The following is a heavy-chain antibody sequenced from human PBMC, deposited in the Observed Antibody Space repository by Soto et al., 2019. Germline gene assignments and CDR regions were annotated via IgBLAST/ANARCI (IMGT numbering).Heavy chain of an antibody. Sequence: ASVKVSCKASGYTFTSYYMHWVCQAPGQRLEWMGWINAGNGNTKYSQKFQGRVTITRDTSASTAYMELSSLRSEDTAVYYCARSIVVVTALDYWGQGTLVTVSS. CDR3: ARSIVVVTALDY. CDR1: GYTFTSYY. CDR2: INAGNGNT. J-gene: IGHJ4*02. V-gene: IGHV1-3*01. D-gene: IGHD2-21*02.